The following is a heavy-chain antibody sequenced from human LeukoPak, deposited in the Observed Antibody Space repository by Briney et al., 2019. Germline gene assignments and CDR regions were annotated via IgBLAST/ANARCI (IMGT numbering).Heavy chain of an antibody. V-gene: IGHV4-4*07. Sequence: PSETLSLTCTVSGGSISNYYWNWIRQPAGKGLEWIGRLHASGSTRYNPSFRTRVTMSADTSKNQLSLKLTSVTAADTALYFCAGDQSGSEDNNNDAFDIWGQGTMVTVYS. CDR1: GGSISNYY. J-gene: IGHJ3*02. D-gene: IGHD1/OR15-1a*01. CDR2: LHASGST. CDR3: AGDQSGSEDNNNDAFDI.